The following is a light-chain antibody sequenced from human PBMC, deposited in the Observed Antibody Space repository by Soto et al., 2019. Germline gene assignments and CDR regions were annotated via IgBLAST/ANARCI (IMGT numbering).Light chain of an antibody. CDR3: TSYAGSNNFGV. CDR2: EVS. Sequence: QSALTQPPSASGSPAQSVTSSSTGTSSDDGGYDYVSWYQQHPGKAPKLMIYEVSKRPSGVPDRFSGSKSGNTASLTVSGLQAEDEADYYCTSYAGSNNFGVFGGGTKLTVL. J-gene: IGLJ3*02. CDR1: SSDDGGYDY. V-gene: IGLV2-8*01.